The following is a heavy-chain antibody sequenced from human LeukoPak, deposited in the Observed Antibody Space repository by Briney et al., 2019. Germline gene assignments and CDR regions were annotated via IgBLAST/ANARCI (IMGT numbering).Heavy chain of an antibody. CDR3: AKNAGLPYCTSTSCPLDP. J-gene: IGHJ5*02. CDR1: GFTFSNYA. D-gene: IGHD2-2*01. CDR2: VSGSGDTT. V-gene: IGHV3-23*01. Sequence: GGSLRLSCAASGFTFSNYAMNWVRQAPGRGLEWVSAVSGSGDTTHYAASVEGRFTISRDNSKKTLYLQMNSLRAEDTALYYCAKNAGLPYCTSTSCPLDPCGQGTLVSVSS.